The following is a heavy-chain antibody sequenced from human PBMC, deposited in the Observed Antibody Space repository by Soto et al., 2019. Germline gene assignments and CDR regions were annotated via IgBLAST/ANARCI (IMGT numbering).Heavy chain of an antibody. CDR2: IIPIFGTA. J-gene: IGHJ5*01. V-gene: IGHV1-69*01. Sequence: VKVSCKASGGNLSSYAISWVRQAPGQGLEWMGGIIPIFGTANYAQKFQGRVTITADESTSTAYMELSRLRSEDTAVYYCARDFQIDDSSGSRPDWFDPWGQGTMVTVSS. CDR1: GGNLSSYA. CDR3: ARDFQIDDSSGSRPDWFDP. D-gene: IGHD3-22*01.